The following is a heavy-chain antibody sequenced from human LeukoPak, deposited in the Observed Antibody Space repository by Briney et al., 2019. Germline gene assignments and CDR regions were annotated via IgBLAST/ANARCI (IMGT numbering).Heavy chain of an antibody. Sequence: ASVKVSCKVSGYTLTELSMHWVRQAPGKGLEWIGGFDPEDGETIYAQKFQGRVTMTEDTSTDTAYMELSSLRSEDTAVYYCATVRGVDVVVPAAMGLKYYYYYYMDVWGKGTTVTVSS. CDR3: ATVRGVDVVVPAAMGLKYYYYYYMDV. J-gene: IGHJ6*03. CDR1: GYTLTELS. D-gene: IGHD2-2*01. CDR2: FDPEDGET. V-gene: IGHV1-24*01.